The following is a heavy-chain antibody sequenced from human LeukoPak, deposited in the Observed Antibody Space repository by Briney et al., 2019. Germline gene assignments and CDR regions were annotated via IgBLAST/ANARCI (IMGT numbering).Heavy chain of an antibody. J-gene: IGHJ4*02. D-gene: IGHD1-26*01. CDR3: ARPGGSSLFDY. V-gene: IGHV4-39*01. CDR1: GGSISSSSYY. CDR2: IYYSGST. Sequence: SETLSLTCTVSGGSISSSSYYWGWIRQPPGKGLEWIGSIYYSGSTYYNPSLKSRVTISVDTSKNQFSLRLSSVTAADTAVYYCARPGGSSLFDYWGQGTLVTVSS.